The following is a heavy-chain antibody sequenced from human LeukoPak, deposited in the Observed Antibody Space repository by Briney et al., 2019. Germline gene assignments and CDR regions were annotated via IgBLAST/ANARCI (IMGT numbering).Heavy chain of an antibody. CDR3: ARGRLARGHYFDY. CDR1: GYSISTGYY. D-gene: IGHD3-10*01. V-gene: IGHV4-38-2*02. Sequence: SETLSLTCTVSGYSISTGYYWDWIRQPPGKGLEWIGTFYHGGSTYYNPSLKSRVTISVDTSKNQFSLNLTSVTAADTAVYYCARGRLARGHYFDYWGQGTLVTVSS. CDR2: FYHGGST. J-gene: IGHJ4*02.